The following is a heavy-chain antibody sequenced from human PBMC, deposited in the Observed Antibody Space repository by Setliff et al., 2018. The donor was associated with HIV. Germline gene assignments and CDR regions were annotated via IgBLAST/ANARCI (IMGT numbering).Heavy chain of an antibody. CDR1: GASITSHN. D-gene: IGHD6-6*01. CDR2: IYTRGNT. Sequence: PSETLSLTCSVSGASITSHNWSWIRQAAGKGLEWIGRIYTRGNTNYNPSLRSRVTMSVDTSKNQFSLKVTSVTAADTAVYYCASEAWTSYRSSSGYYYYYMDVWGKGTTVTVSS. V-gene: IGHV4-4*07. J-gene: IGHJ6*03. CDR3: ASEAWTSYRSSSGYYYYYMDV.